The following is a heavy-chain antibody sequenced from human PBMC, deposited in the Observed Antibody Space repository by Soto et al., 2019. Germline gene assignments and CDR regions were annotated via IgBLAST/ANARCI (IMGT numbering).Heavy chain of an antibody. J-gene: IGHJ4*02. Sequence: PGGSLRLSCAGSGFTFSSYAMHLVRQSPGKGLEWVAVISYDGSNKYYADSVKGRFTISRDNSKNTLYLQMNSLRAEDTAVYYCAREQYSRSGEFDDWGQGTLVTVSS. CDR1: GFTFSSYA. V-gene: IGHV3-30-3*01. CDR3: AREQYSRSGEFDD. CDR2: ISYDGSNK. D-gene: IGHD6-13*01.